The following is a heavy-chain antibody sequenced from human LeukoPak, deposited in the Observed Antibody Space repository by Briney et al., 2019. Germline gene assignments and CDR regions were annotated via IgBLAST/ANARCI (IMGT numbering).Heavy chain of an antibody. D-gene: IGHD3-22*01. CDR1: GYTFSSYG. CDR3: ARAWDYYDSSGLDAFDI. CDR2: ISAYNGNT. V-gene: IGHV1-18*01. Sequence: ASVKVSCKASGYTFSSYGISWVRPAPGQGLEWMGWISAYNGNTNYAQKLQGRVTMTTDTSTSTAYMELRSLRSDDTAVYYCARAWDYYDSSGLDAFDIWGQGTMVTVSS. J-gene: IGHJ3*02.